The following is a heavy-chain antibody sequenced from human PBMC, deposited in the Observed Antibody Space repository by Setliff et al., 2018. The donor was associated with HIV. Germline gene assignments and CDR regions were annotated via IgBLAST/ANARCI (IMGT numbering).Heavy chain of an antibody. CDR3: ARTTYSGSYFNDS. V-gene: IGHV4-39*01. D-gene: IGHD1-26*01. CDR1: GVSINRTDHY. Sequence: SETLSLTCSVSGVSINRTDHYWGWIRQSPGKRLEWIGSVSQSGSTYYNPSLESRVFISVDLSINQFSLKLHSVTAADTAVYYCARTTYSGSYFNDSWGQGTLVTVSS. J-gene: IGHJ5*01. CDR2: VSQSGST.